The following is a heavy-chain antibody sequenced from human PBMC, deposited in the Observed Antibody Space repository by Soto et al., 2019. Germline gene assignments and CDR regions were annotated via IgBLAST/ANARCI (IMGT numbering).Heavy chain of an antibody. CDR1: GFTFSNAW. CDR3: TGYCSGGSCYGKDPGYFDL. CDR2: IKSKTDGGTT. J-gene: IGHJ2*01. V-gene: IGHV3-15*01. D-gene: IGHD2-15*01. Sequence: EVQLVESGGGLVKPGGSLRLSCAASGFTFSNAWMSWVRQAPGKGLEWVGRIKSKTDGGTTDYAAPVKGRFTISRDDSKNTLYLQMNSLQTEDTAVYYCTGYCSGGSCYGKDPGYFDLWGRGTLVTVSS.